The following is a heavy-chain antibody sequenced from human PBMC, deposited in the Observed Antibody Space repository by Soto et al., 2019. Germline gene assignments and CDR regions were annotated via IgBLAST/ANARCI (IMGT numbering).Heavy chain of an antibody. Sequence: LRLSCAASGFTFSGSAMQWVRQASGEGLEWLGRIGSRGDSYATAYAASVKDRFTISRDDSKNTAFLQMNNLKTEDTVVYYCSRDDADWLFNWGQGALVTVSS. CDR3: SRDDADWLFN. CDR2: IGSRGDSYAT. J-gene: IGHJ4*02. CDR1: GFTFSGSA. D-gene: IGHD4-17*01. V-gene: IGHV3-73*01.